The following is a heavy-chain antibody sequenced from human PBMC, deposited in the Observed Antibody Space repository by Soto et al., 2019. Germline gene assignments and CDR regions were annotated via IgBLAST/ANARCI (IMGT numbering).Heavy chain of an antibody. CDR1: GGTFSSYA. CDR2: IIPIFGTA. CDR3: ASHLVPAATSYYYYGMDV. D-gene: IGHD2-2*01. J-gene: IGHJ6*02. Sequence: QVQLVQSGAEVKKPGSSVKVSCKASGGTFSSYAISWVRQAPGQGLEWMGGIIPIFGTANYAQKFQGRVTITAAESTSTDSMELSSLRSEDTAVYYCASHLVPAATSYYYYGMDVWGQGTTVTVSS. V-gene: IGHV1-69*12.